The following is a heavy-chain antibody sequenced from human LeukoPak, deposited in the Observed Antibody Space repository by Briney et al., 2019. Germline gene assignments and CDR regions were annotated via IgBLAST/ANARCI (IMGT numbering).Heavy chain of an antibody. J-gene: IGHJ4*02. CDR2: ISSSSSYI. Sequence: GGSLRLSCAASGFTFSSYSMNWVRQAPGKGLEWVSSISSSSSYIYYADSVKGRFTISRDSAKNTLYLEMNSLRAEDTAVYYCARDRTEGDFDYWGQGTLVIVSS. CDR1: GFTFSSYS. V-gene: IGHV3-21*01. CDR3: ARDRTEGDFDY. D-gene: IGHD3-16*01.